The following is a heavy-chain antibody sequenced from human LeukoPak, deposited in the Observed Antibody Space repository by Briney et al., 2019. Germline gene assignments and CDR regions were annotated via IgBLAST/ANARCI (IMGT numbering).Heavy chain of an antibody. Sequence: GGSLRLLCAASGFSLNSFEMSGVRQAPGKALEWVSYISSSGSTIYYADSVKGRFTNSRDSAKNSLYLQMNSLRAEDTAVYYCARGWYNSGYYCDYWGQGTLVTVSS. CDR2: ISSSGSTI. V-gene: IGHV3-48*03. CDR1: GFSLNSFE. CDR3: ARGWYNSGYYCDY. J-gene: IGHJ4*02. D-gene: IGHD6-19*01.